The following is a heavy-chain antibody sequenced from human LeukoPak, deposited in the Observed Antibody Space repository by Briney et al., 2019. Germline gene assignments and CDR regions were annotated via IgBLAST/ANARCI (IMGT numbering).Heavy chain of an antibody. CDR2: IYYSGSA. CDR3: ARIRGDTSGYFYLDY. J-gene: IGHJ4*02. Sequence: SETLALICTVSVGSISSSSYYWGWIRQPPGKGLEWIGSIYYSGSANSNPSLKSRVTVSVDKSKNQFSLKLTSVTAADTAVYYCARIRGDTSGYFYLDYWGQGIRGTVSS. V-gene: IGHV4-39*07. D-gene: IGHD3-22*01. CDR1: VGSISSSSYY.